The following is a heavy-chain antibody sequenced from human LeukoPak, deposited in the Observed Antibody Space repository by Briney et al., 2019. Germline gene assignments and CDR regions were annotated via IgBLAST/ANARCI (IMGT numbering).Heavy chain of an antibody. V-gene: IGHV3-30*02. Sequence: PGGSLTLSCAASGFTFSSYGMHWVRQAPGKGLEWVAFIRYDGSNKYYADSVKGRFTISRDNSKNTLYLQMNSLRAEDTAVYYCAKGGRSGWYEYFQHWGQGTLVTVSS. CDR1: GFTFSSYG. CDR2: IRYDGSNK. CDR3: AKGGRSGWYEYFQH. J-gene: IGHJ1*01. D-gene: IGHD6-19*01.